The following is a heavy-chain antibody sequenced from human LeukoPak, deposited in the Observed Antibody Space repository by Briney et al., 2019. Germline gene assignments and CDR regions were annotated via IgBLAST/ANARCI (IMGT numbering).Heavy chain of an antibody. D-gene: IGHD5-24*01. CDR2: IRSKANSYAT. Sequence: PGGSLKLSCAASGXTFSGSAMHWVRQASGKGLEWVGRIRSKANSYATAYAASVKGRFTISRDDSKNTAYLQMNSLKTEDTAVYYCTRWATGGNFDYWGQGTLATVSS. CDR3: TRWATGGNFDY. V-gene: IGHV3-73*01. J-gene: IGHJ4*02. CDR1: GXTFSGSA.